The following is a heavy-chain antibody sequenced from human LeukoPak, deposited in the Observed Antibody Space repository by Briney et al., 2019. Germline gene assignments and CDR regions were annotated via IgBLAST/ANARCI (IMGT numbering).Heavy chain of an antibody. CDR2: ISGSGGST. D-gene: IGHD2-15*01. CDR1: GFTFSSYA. CDR3: AKDQGVEVFYYYYMDV. Sequence: PGGSLRLSCAASGFTFSSYAMSWVRQAPGKGLEWVSAISGSGGSTYYADSVKGRFTISRDNSKNTLYLQMNSLRAEDTAVYYCAKDQGVEVFYYYYMDVWGKGTTVTVSS. J-gene: IGHJ6*03. V-gene: IGHV3-23*01.